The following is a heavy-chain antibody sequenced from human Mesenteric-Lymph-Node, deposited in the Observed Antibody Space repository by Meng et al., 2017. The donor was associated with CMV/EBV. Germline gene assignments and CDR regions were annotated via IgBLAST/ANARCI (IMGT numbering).Heavy chain of an antibody. D-gene: IGHD2-2*01. J-gene: IGHJ5*02. CDR3: ARRYCSSTSCPSRWFDP. Sequence: GGSLRLSWKGSGYSFTSYWIGWVRQMPGKGLEWMGIIYPGDSDTRYSPSFQGQVTISADKSISTAYLQWSSLKASDTAVYYCARRYCSSTSCPSRWFDPWGQGTLVTVSS. V-gene: IGHV5-51*01. CDR2: IYPGDSDT. CDR1: GYSFTSYW.